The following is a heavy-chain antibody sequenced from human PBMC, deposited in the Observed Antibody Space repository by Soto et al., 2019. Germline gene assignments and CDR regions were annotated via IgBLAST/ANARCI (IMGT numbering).Heavy chain of an antibody. CDR1: GYTFTSYA. Sequence: GASVKVSCKASGYTFTSYAMHWVRQAPGQRLEWMGWINAGNGNTKYSRKFQGRVTITRDTSASTAYMELSSLRSEDTAVYYCARTPTFDYWGQGTLVTVSS. CDR3: ARTPTFDY. V-gene: IGHV1-3*01. J-gene: IGHJ4*02. CDR2: INAGNGNT.